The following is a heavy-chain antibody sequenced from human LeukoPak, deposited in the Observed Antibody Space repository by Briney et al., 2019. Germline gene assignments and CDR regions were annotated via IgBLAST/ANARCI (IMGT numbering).Heavy chain of an antibody. CDR2: ISAYNGNT. CDR1: GYTFTSYG. V-gene: IGHV1-18*01. D-gene: IGHD3-3*01. Sequence: GASVKVSCKASGYTFTSYGISWVRQAPGQGLEWMGWISAYNGNTNYAQKLQGRVTMTTDTSTSTAYMELRSLRSDDTAVYYCATTPGDFWSPNWFDPWGQGTLVTVSS. J-gene: IGHJ5*02. CDR3: ATTPGDFWSPNWFDP.